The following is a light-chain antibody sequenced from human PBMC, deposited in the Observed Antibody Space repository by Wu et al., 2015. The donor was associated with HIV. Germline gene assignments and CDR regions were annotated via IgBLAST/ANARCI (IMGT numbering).Light chain of an antibody. J-gene: IGKJ1*01. Sequence: EIVMTQFPATLSVSPGERATLSCRASQNISSSLAWYQQKPGQAPRLLIYGASNRATGIPARFSGSRSGTEFTLTISSLQSEDFAVYYCQQYNKWPRTFGQGTKVEIK. V-gene: IGKV3-15*01. CDR1: QNISSS. CDR2: GAS. CDR3: QQYNKWPRT.